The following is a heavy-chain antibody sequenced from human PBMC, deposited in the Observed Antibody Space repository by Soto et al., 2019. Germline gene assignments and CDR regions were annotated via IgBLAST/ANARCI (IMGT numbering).Heavy chain of an antibody. CDR1: GFPFSDYY. Sequence: QVQLVESGGDLVKPGGSLRLSCAASGFPFSDYYMSWIRQAPGKGLEWVSSISSSSSDTNYAQSVKGRFTISRDNAKNSLHLQMNSLRDEDTAVYYCARRRPTGYYNYWGQGTLVTVSA. CDR3: ARRRPTGYYNY. D-gene: IGHD3-9*01. CDR2: ISSSSSDT. J-gene: IGHJ4*02. V-gene: IGHV3-11*05.